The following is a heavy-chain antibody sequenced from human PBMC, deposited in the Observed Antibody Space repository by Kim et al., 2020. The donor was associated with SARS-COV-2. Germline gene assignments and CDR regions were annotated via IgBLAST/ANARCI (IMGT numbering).Heavy chain of an antibody. CDR3: ARLGIAVAGIAFDI. D-gene: IGHD6-19*01. V-gene: IGHV1-3*01. Sequence: HKVQGRVTITRDTSASTAYMELSSLRSEDTAVYYCARLGIAVAGIAFDIWGQGTMVTVSS. J-gene: IGHJ3*02.